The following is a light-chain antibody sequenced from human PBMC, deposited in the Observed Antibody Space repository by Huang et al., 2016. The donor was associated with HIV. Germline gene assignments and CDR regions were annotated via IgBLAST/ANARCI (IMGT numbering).Light chain of an antibody. V-gene: IGKV4-1*01. J-gene: IGKJ3*01. CDR2: WAS. CDR1: RSILYNSNNKNY. CDR3: QQYYTTPGT. Sequence: DIVLTQSPDSLAVSLGERATINCISIRSILYNSNNKNYLAWHQQKPGQSPKLLIYWASTRESGVPDRFSGSGSETDFTLTISSLQAEDVAVYFCQQYYTTPGTFGPGTTVHIK.